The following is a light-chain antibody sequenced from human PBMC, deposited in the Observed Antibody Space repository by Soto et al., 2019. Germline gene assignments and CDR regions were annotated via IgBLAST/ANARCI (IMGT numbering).Light chain of an antibody. CDR2: KAS. Sequence: DIQMTQSPSTLSASVGERVTITCRASQSISAWLAWYQQKPGKAPKLLIYKASNVESGLPSRFSGSGSGTEFTLTISSLQPDDFATYYCQQYHSYPHTFGQGTRLEIK. J-gene: IGKJ5*01. V-gene: IGKV1-5*03. CDR3: QQYHSYPHT. CDR1: QSISAW.